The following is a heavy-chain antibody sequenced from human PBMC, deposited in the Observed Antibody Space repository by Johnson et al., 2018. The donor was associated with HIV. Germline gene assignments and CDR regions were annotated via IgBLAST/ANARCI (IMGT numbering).Heavy chain of an antibody. CDR2: ISSSGSTI. D-gene: IGHD5-18*01. J-gene: IGHJ3*02. Sequence: QMHLVESGGGLVKPGGSLRLSCAASGFTFSDYYMSWIRPAPGKGLEWVSYISSSGSTIYYADSVKGLFTISRDNDKKTLYLQMNSLRAEDTAVYYCAREGYSYGYDAFGIWGQGTMVTVSS. CDR1: GFTFSDYY. CDR3: AREGYSYGYDAFGI. V-gene: IGHV3-11*04.